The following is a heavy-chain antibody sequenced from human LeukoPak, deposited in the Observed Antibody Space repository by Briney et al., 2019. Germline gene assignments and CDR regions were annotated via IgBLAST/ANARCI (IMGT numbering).Heavy chain of an antibody. CDR3: ARDPVYCSGGSCYYYGMDV. Sequence: GGSLRLSCAASGFTFSSYWMSWVRQAPGKGLEWVANINQDGSEKYCVDSVKGRFTISRDNSKNTLYLQMNSLRAEDTAVYYCARDPVYCSGGSCYYYGMDVWGQGTTVTVSS. V-gene: IGHV3-7*01. J-gene: IGHJ6*02. CDR1: GFTFSSYW. D-gene: IGHD2-15*01. CDR2: INQDGSEK.